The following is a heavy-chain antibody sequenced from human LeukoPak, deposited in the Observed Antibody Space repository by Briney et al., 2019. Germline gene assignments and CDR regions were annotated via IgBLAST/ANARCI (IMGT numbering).Heavy chain of an antibody. D-gene: IGHD1-26*01. CDR2: ISNDGSNK. V-gene: IGHV3-30*18. CDR1: GFTFSSYG. CDR3: AKDMWEFSGSYYVYDY. J-gene: IGHJ4*02. Sequence: GGSLRLSCAASGFTFSSYGMHWVRQAPGKGLEWVAVISNDGSNKYYADSVKGRFTISRDISKSTLYLQMNSLRTEDTAVYYCAKDMWEFSGSYYVYDYWGQGTLVTVSS.